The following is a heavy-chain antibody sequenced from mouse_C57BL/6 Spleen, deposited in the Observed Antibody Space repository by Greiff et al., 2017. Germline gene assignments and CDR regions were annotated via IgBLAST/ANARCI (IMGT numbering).Heavy chain of an antibody. V-gene: IGHV1-74*01. CDR3: AIDLVITTVVGGY. D-gene: IGHD1-1*01. Sequence: QVQLQQPGAELVKPGASVKVSCKASGYTFTSYWMHWVKQRPGQGLEWIGRIHPSDSDTNYNQKFKGKATLTVDKSSSTAYMQLSSLTSEDSAVYYCAIDLVITTVVGGYWGQGTTLTVSS. J-gene: IGHJ2*01. CDR1: GYTFTSYW. CDR2: IHPSDSDT.